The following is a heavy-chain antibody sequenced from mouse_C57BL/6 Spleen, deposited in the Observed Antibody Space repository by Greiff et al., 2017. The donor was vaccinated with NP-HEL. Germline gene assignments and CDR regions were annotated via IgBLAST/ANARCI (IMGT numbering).Heavy chain of an antibody. CDR3: AKKGNYDAMDY. Sequence: VQLQESGPGLVQPSQSLSITCTVSGFSLTSYGVHWVRQPPGKGLEWLGVIWRGGSTDYNAAFISRLSISKDNSKSQVFFKMNSLQADDTAIYYCAKKGNYDAMDYWGQGTSVTVSS. D-gene: IGHD2-1*01. CDR2: IWRGGST. CDR1: GFSLTSYG. V-gene: IGHV2-4*01. J-gene: IGHJ4*01.